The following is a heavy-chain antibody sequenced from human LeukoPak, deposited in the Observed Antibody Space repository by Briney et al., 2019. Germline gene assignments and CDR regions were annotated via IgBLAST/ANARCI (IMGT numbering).Heavy chain of an antibody. CDR3: AREGGPYRPLDY. CDR1: GGSITNTNY. V-gene: IGHV4-4*02. J-gene: IGHJ4*02. Sequence: SGTLSLTCGVSGGSITNTNYWTWVRPPPGKGLEWFGEVNLQGSTNYNPSLMGRVAISVDTPENHFSRQLTAVTAADTAVYYVAREGGPYRPLDYSGQGTLVTVSS. CDR2: VNLQGST.